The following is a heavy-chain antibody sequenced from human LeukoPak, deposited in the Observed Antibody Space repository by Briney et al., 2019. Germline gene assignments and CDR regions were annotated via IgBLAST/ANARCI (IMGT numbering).Heavy chain of an antibody. J-gene: IGHJ4*02. V-gene: IGHV3-43*01. CDR3: AKDKALAVYSSGWPVDY. D-gene: IGHD6-19*01. CDR2: ISWDGGST. CDR1: GFTFDDYT. Sequence: GGSLRLSCAASGFTFDDYTMNWVRHAPGKGLERVSLISWDGGSTYYADSVKGRFTISRDNSKNSLYLQMNSLRTEDTALYYCAKDKALAVYSSGWPVDYWGQGTLVTVSS.